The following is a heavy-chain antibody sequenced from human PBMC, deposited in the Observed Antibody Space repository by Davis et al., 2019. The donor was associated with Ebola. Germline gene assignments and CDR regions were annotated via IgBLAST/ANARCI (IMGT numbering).Heavy chain of an antibody. V-gene: IGHV3-23*01. D-gene: IGHD3-9*01. CDR3: AKDLGVSLRYFDWLLYPMNFDY. J-gene: IGHJ4*02. CDR2: ISGSGGST. CDR1: GFTFSSYA. Sequence: GESLKISCAASGFTFSSYAMSWVRQAPGKGLEWVSAISGSGGSTYYADSVKGRFTISRDNSKNTLYLQMNSLRADDTAVYYCAKDLGVSLRYFDWLLYPMNFDYWGQGTLVTVSS.